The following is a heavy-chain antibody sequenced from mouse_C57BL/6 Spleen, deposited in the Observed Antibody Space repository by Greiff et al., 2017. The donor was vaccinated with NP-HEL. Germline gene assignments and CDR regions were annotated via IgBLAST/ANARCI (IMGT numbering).Heavy chain of an antibody. CDR1: GYPFTSYW. J-gene: IGHJ2*01. Sequence: QVQLQQPGTELVKPGASVKLSCKASGYPFTSYWMHWVKQRPGQGLEWIGNINPSNGGTNYNEKFKSKATLTVDKSSSTAYMQLSSLTSEDSAVYSFARSPIYYGYFDYWGQGTTLTVSS. CDR3: ARSPIYYGYFDY. CDR2: INPSNGGT. D-gene: IGHD2-1*01. V-gene: IGHV1-53*01.